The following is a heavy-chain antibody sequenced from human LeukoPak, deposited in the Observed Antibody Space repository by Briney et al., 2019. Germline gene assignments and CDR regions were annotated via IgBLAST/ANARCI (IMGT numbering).Heavy chain of an antibody. CDR3: ASPQQLGYYYYGMDV. CDR1: GYTFTGYY. J-gene: IGHJ6*02. V-gene: IGHV1-2*02. D-gene: IGHD6-13*01. CDR2: INPNSGGT. Sequence: ASVEVSCKASGYTFTGYYMHWVRQAPGQGLEWMGWINPNSGGTNYAQKFQGRVTMTRDTSISTAYMELSRLRSDDTAVYYCASPQQLGYYYYGMDVWGQGTTVTVSS.